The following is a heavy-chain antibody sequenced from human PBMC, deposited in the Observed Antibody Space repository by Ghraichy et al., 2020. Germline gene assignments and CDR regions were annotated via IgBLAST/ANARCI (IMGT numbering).Heavy chain of an antibody. CDR2: ISSSSSYI. D-gene: IGHD3-3*01. CDR1: GFTFSSYS. V-gene: IGHV3-21*01. J-gene: IGHJ3*02. Sequence: GSLRLSCAASGFTFSSYSMNWVRQAPGKGLEWVSSISSSSSYIYYADSVKGRFTISRDNAKNSLYLQMNSLRAEDTAVYYCARDLGGGFWSGYYTVGVATIYSDAFDIWGQGTMVTVSS. CDR3: ARDLGGGFWSGYYTVGVATIYSDAFDI.